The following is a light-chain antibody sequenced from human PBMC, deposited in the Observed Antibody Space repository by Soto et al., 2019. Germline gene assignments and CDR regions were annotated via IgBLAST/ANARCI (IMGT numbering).Light chain of an antibody. CDR3: CSYAGGYTYV. Sequence: QSVLTQPRSVSGSPGQSVTISCTGTSSDVGGYNYVSWYQQHPGKAPKLMIYDVSKRPSGVPDRFSGSKSGNTASLTISGLQAEEEADYYCCSYAGGYTYVFGTGTKLTVL. J-gene: IGLJ1*01. CDR1: SSDVGGYNY. CDR2: DVS. V-gene: IGLV2-11*01.